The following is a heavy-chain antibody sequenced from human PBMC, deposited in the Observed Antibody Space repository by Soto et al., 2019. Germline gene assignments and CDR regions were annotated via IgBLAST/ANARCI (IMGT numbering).Heavy chain of an antibody. CDR2: IYHSGSP. J-gene: IGHJ3*01. CDR1: SGSIFTTNW. CDR3: ARKPDVATAQVGGGYVFDV. Sequence: QVQLQESGPGLVKPSGTLSLTCAASSGSIFTTNWLSWVRQSPGRGLQWIGDIYHSGSPKYNPSLKSRVSISIDTSKDRFFLNLTSVTAADTAVYYCARKPDVATAQVGGGYVFDVWGQGTTVTVSS. D-gene: IGHD3-16*01. V-gene: IGHV4-4*02.